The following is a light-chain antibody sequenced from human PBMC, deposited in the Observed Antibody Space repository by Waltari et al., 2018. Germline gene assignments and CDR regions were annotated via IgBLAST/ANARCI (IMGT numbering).Light chain of an antibody. CDR1: QSLFYSSVNKRY. CDR2: WAS. J-gene: IGKJ1*01. Sequence: DIVLTQSPDSLAVSLGERATINCKSSQSLFYSSVNKRYLSWDQQKPGQPPKLLIYWASTRESGVPDRFSGSGSGTDFTLTISSLQAEDVAVYYCQQYFTTPWTFGQGTKVEIK. V-gene: IGKV4-1*01. CDR3: QQYFTTPWT.